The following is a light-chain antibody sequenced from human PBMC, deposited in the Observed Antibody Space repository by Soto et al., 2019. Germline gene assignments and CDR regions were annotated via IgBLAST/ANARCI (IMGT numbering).Light chain of an antibody. CDR3: QQRSNWLSIT. Sequence: EIVLTQSPGTLSFSPGERATLSCSASQSVSSSYLAWYQQKPGQAPRLLIYGASSRATGIPDRFSGSGSGTDFTLTISRLEPEDFAVYYCQQRSNWLSITFGQGTRLEI. V-gene: IGKV3D-20*02. J-gene: IGKJ5*01. CDR2: GAS. CDR1: QSVSSSY.